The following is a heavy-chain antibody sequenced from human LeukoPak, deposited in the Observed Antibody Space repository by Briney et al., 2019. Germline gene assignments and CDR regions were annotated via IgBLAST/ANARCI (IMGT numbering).Heavy chain of an antibody. J-gene: IGHJ2*01. CDR3: ARVYWYFDL. CDR2: IYTSGST. V-gene: IGHV4-61*02. Sequence: SETLSLTCTVSGGSISSGSYYWSWIRQPAGKGLEWIGRIYTSGSTNYNPSLKSRVTISVDTSKNQFSLKLSSVTAAGTAVYYCARVYWYFDLWGRGTLVTVSS. CDR1: GGSISSGSYY.